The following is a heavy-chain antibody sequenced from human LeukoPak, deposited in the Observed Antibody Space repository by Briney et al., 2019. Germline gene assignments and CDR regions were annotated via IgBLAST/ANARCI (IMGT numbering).Heavy chain of an antibody. D-gene: IGHD3-3*01. CDR2: ISAYNGNT. CDR1: GYTFTSYG. V-gene: IGHV1-18*01. Sequence: EASVKVSCKASGYTFTSYGISWVRQAPGQGLEWMGWISAYNGNTNYAQKLQGRVTMTTDTSTSTAYMELGSLRSDDTAVYYCARRRDFWSGYRDYYYYYMDVWGKGTTVTVPS. CDR3: ARRRDFWSGYRDYYYYYMDV. J-gene: IGHJ6*03.